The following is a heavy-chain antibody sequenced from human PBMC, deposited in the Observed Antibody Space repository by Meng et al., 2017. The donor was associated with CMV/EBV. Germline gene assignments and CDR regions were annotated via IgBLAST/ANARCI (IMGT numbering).Heavy chain of an antibody. CDR2: IYTSGST. J-gene: IGHJ5*02. Sequence: GPLQEPGPGVVKPSENLSLTGTVSGGSISSYYWSWIRQPAGKGLEWIGRIYTSGSTNYNPSLKSRVTMSVDTSKNQFSLKLSSVTAADTAVYYCAREIVVVPAAIDNWFDPWGQGTLVTVSS. CDR1: GGSISSYY. CDR3: AREIVVVPAAIDNWFDP. V-gene: IGHV4-4*07. D-gene: IGHD2-2*02.